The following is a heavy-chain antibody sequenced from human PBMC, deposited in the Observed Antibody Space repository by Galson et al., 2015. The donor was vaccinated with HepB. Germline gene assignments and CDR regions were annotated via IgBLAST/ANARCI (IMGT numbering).Heavy chain of an antibody. CDR2: ISVSGTYT. V-gene: IGHV3-11*06. CDR1: GFTFSDYY. CDR3: ARVADADYGDHSHFDS. Sequence: SLRLSCAAPGFTFSDYYMSWIRQAPGKGLEWLSYISVSGTYTNYADSVKGRFTISRDNAKNSLYLQMNSLRAEDTAVYYCARVADADYGDHSHFDSWGQGTLVTVSS. D-gene: IGHD4-17*01. J-gene: IGHJ4*02.